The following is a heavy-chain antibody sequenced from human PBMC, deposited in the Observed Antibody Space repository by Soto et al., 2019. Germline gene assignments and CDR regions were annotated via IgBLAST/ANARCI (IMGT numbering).Heavy chain of an antibody. CDR2: ISSGGGLI. D-gene: IGHD3-3*01. J-gene: IGHJ6*02. CDR3: ARDRYDVWSGSEHYGMDV. CDR1: GFTFSDYY. V-gene: IGHV3-11*01. Sequence: QVQLVESGGGLVKPGGSLRLSCAASGFTFSDYYMTWIRQAPGEGLEWLSYISSGGGLIYYADSVKGRFTISRDNAKNSLYLQMNSLRAEDTAVYYCARDRYDVWSGSEHYGMDVWGQGTTVTVSS.